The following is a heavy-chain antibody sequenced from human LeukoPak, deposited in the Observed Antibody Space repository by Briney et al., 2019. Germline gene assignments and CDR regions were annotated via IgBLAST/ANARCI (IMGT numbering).Heavy chain of an antibody. D-gene: IGHD3-9*01. J-gene: IGHJ5*02. Sequence: SQTLSLTCAVSGGSISSGGYSWSWIRQPPGKGLEWIGSIYYSGSTNYNPSLKGRVTISVDKSKNQFSLKLSSVTAADTAVYYCARDSSYDILTGRGRFDPWGQGTLVTVSS. CDR3: ARDSSYDILTGRGRFDP. CDR1: GGSISSGGYS. V-gene: IGHV4-30-2*01. CDR2: IYYSGST.